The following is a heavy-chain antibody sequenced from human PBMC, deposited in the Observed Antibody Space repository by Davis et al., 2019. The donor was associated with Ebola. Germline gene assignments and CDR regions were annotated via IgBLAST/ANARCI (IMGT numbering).Heavy chain of an antibody. V-gene: IGHV4-30-4*01. D-gene: IGHD4-23*01. CDR3: ARDLRVGYGGNFLYGMDV. CDR2: IYYSGST. CDR1: GGSISSGDYY. Sequence: MPSETLSLTCTVSGGSISSGDYYWTWIRQPPGKGLEWIGYIYYSGSTYYNPSLKSRVTISVDTSKNQFSLKLSSVTAADTAVYYCARDLRVGYGGNFLYGMDVWGQGTTVTVSS. J-gene: IGHJ6*02.